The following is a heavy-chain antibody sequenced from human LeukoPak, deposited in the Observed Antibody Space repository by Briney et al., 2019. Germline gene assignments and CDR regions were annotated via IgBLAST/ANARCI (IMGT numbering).Heavy chain of an antibody. CDR2: ISYDGSNK. D-gene: IGHD3-22*01. CDR3: ARDNYDSSTPYYFDY. V-gene: IGHV3-30*04. J-gene: IGHJ4*02. CDR1: GFTFSSYA. Sequence: GGSLRLSCAASGFTFSSYAMHWVRQAPGKGLEWVAVISYDGSNKYYADSVKGRFTISRDNAKNSLYLQMNSLRAEDTAVYYCARDNYDSSTPYYFDYWGQGTLVTVSS.